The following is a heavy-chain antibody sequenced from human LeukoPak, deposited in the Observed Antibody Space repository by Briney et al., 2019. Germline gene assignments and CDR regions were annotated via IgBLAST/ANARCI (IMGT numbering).Heavy chain of an antibody. CDR1: GFTFSSYE. CDR3: ARSYYDFWSAETPFDY. CDR2: ISSSGSTI. V-gene: IGHV3-48*03. Sequence: PGGSLRLSCAASGFTFSSYEMNWVRQAPGKGLEWVSYISSSGSTIYYADSVKGRFTISRDNAKNSLYLQMNSLRAEDTAVYYCARSYYDFWSAETPFDYWGQGTLVTVSS. J-gene: IGHJ4*02. D-gene: IGHD3-3*01.